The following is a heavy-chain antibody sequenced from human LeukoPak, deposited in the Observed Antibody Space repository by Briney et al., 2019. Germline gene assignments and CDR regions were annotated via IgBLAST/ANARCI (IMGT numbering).Heavy chain of an antibody. V-gene: IGHV3-74*01. Sequence: HTGVSLRLSCAASGFTFSSYWMHWVRQAPGKGLVWVTRISDDGSYTLYADSVKGRFTISRDNAKNTLYLQMNSLRAEDTAVYYCATANSGPDIWGQGTTVTL. CDR2: ISDDGSYT. CDR1: GFTFSSYW. D-gene: IGHD1-1*01. CDR3: ATANSGPDI. J-gene: IGHJ3*02.